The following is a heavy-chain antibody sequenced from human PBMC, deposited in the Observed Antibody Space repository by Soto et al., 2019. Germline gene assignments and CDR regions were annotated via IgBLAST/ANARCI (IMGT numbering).Heavy chain of an antibody. V-gene: IGHV3-30*04. D-gene: IGHD3-10*01. CDR2: ISYDGSNK. Sequence: GGSLRLSCAASGFTFSSYAMHWVRQAPGKGLEWVAVISYDGSNKYYADSVKGRFTISRDNSKNTLYLQMNSLRAEHTAVYYCARCRTWGSGSYYNDAFDIWGQGTMVTVSS. CDR3: ARCRTWGSGSYYNDAFDI. CDR1: GFTFSSYA. J-gene: IGHJ3*02.